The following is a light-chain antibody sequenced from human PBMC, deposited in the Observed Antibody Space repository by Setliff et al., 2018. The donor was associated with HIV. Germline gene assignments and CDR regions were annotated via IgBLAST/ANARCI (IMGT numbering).Light chain of an antibody. CDR2: TAS. J-gene: IGKJ4*01. V-gene: IGKV1-9*01. Sequence: TQLTQSPSFLSASVGDRVTITCRASQDVSSSVAWYQQKPGKAPELLIYTASTLHSGVPSRFSGSGSGTAFTLSISSLQPEDFASYYCQRFASYPLTFGGGTKVDIK. CDR1: QDVSSS. CDR3: QRFASYPLT.